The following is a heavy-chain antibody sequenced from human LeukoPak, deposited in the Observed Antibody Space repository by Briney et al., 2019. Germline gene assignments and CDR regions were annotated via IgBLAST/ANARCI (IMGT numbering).Heavy chain of an antibody. J-gene: IGHJ4*02. CDR1: GGSISSSNW. D-gene: IGHD3-9*01. CDR2: IYHSGST. V-gene: IGHV4-4*02. Sequence: PSETLSLTCAVSGGSISSSNWWSWVRQPPGKGLEWIGEIYHSGSTNYNPSLKSRVTISVDKSKNQFSLKLSSVTAADTAVYYCARGAGYFDWLSRLDYWGQGTLVTVSS. CDR3: ARGAGYFDWLSRLDY.